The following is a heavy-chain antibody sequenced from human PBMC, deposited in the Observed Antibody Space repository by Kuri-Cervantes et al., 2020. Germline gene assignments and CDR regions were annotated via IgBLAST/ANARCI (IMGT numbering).Heavy chain of an antibody. CDR1: GYTFTSYY. CDR3: ARGRDGYNLRGGTEIDY. V-gene: IGHV1-46*01. J-gene: IGHJ4*02. Sequence: ASVKVSCKASGYTFTSYYMHWVRQAPGQGLEWMGIINPSGGSTSYAQKFQGRVTMTRDTSTSTVYMELSSLRSEDTAVYYCARGRDGYNLRGGTEIDYWGQGTLVTVSS. D-gene: IGHD5-24*01. CDR2: INPSGGST.